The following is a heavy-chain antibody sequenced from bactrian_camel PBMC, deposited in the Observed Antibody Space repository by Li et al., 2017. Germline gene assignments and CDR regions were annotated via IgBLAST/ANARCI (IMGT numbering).Heavy chain of an antibody. D-gene: IGHD3*01. Sequence: VQLVESGGGLVQPGGSLRLSCAVSGLPLSSYWMYWVRQAPGKGLEWVSTITNGGGTTYYADSVKGRFTISRDNAKNTLYLQLDRLESDDTAMYYCAKGPRSDCYGESWCTYEYNYWGQGTQVTVS. V-gene: IGHV3S1*01. CDR3: AKGPRSDCYGESWCTYEYNY. J-gene: IGHJ4*01. CDR2: ITNGGGTT. CDR1: GLPLSSYW.